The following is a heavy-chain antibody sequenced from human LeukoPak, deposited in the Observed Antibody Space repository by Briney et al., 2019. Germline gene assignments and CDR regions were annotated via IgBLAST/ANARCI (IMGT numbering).Heavy chain of an antibody. D-gene: IGHD3-22*01. CDR3: ARGEMIANYFDY. CDR1: GGSISSGGYS. J-gene: IGHJ4*02. CDR2: IYHSGST. Sequence: SETLSLTCAVSGGSISSGGYSWSRIRQPPGKGLEWIGYIYHSGSTYYNPSLKSRVTISVDRSKNQFSLKLSSVTAADTAVYYCARGEMIANYFDYWGQGTLVTVSS. V-gene: IGHV4-30-2*01.